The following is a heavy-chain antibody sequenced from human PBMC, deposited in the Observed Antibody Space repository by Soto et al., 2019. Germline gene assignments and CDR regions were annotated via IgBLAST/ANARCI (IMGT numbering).Heavy chain of an antibody. J-gene: IGHJ4*02. Sequence: GGSLRLSCAASGFTFSSYWMSWVRQAPGKGLEWVANIKQDGSEKYYVDSVKGRFTISRDNAKNSLYLQMNSLRAEDTAVYYCARDGHDYGDTRGFDYWGQGTLVTVSS. V-gene: IGHV3-7*01. CDR1: GFTFSSYW. CDR2: IKQDGSEK. D-gene: IGHD4-17*01. CDR3: ARDGHDYGDTRGFDY.